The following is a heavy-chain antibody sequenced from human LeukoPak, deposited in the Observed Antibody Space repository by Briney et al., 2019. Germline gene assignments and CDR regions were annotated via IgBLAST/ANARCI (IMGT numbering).Heavy chain of an antibody. D-gene: IGHD2-2*01. CDR1: GYTFTGYY. V-gene: IGHV1-2*02. CDR2: INPNSGGT. CDR3: ARPWGYCSSTSCYVLDY. J-gene: IGHJ4*02. Sequence: ASVKVSCKASGYTFTGYYMHWVRQAPGQGLEWMGWINPNSGGTNYAQKFQGRVTMTRDTSISTAYMELSRLRSDDTAVYYCARPWGYCSSTSCYVLDYWGQGTLVTVSS.